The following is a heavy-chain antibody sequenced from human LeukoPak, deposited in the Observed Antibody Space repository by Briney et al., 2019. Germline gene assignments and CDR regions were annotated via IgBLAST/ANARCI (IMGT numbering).Heavy chain of an antibody. D-gene: IGHD3-22*01. V-gene: IGHV1-2*02. Sequence: ASVKVSCKASGYTFTGYYMHWVRQAPGQGLEWMGWINPNSGGTNYAQKFQGRVTMTRDTSISIAYMELSRLRSDDTAVYYCARVVITTRYFDYWGQGTLVTVSS. CDR2: INPNSGGT. J-gene: IGHJ4*02. CDR3: ARVVITTRYFDY. CDR1: GYTFTGYY.